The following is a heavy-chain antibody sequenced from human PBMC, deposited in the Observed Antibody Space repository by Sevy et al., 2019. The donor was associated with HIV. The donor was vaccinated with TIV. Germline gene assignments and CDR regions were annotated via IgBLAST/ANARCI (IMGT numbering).Heavy chain of an antibody. D-gene: IGHD3-22*01. Sequence: GGSLRLSCAASGFTFSSYWMSWVRQAPGKGLEWVANIKQDGSEKYYVDSVKGRFTISRDNAKNPLYLQMNSLRAEDTAVYYCARDYYYDSSGYYSNYYYYYGMDVWGQGTTVTVSS. J-gene: IGHJ6*02. CDR1: GFTFSSYW. CDR2: IKQDGSEK. CDR3: ARDYYYDSSGYYSNYYYYYGMDV. V-gene: IGHV3-7*01.